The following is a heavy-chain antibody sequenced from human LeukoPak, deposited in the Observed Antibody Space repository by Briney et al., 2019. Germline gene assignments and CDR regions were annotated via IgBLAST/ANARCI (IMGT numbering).Heavy chain of an antibody. V-gene: IGHV1-69*06. CDR2: IIPIFGTA. Sequence: APVKVSCKASGGTFSSYTISWVRQAPGQGLEWMGGIIPIFGTANYAQKFQGRVTITADKSTSTAYMELSSLRSEDTAVYYCARAVAGEYYFDYWGQGTPVTVSS. D-gene: IGHD6-19*01. CDR1: GGTFSSYT. CDR3: ARAVAGEYYFDY. J-gene: IGHJ4*02.